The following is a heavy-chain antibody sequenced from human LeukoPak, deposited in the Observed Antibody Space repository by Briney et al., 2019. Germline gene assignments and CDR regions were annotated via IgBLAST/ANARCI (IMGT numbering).Heavy chain of an antibody. V-gene: IGHV3-33*01. CDR3: ARSLERDYHGSNYYMNNWFDP. Sequence: GGSLRLSCAASGFTFSSYGMHWVRQAPGKGLEWVAVIWYDGSNKYYADSVKGRFTISRDNSKNTLYLQMNSLRAEDTAVYYCARSLERDYHGSNYYMNNWFDPWGQGTLVTVPS. CDR1: GFTFSSYG. D-gene: IGHD3-10*01. J-gene: IGHJ5*02. CDR2: IWYDGSNK.